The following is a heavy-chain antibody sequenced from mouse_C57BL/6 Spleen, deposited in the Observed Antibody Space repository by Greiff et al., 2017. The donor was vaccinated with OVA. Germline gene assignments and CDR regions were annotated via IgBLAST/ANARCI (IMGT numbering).Heavy chain of an antibody. V-gene: IGHV1-69*01. D-gene: IGHD1-1*01. Sequence: QVQLKQSGAELVMPGASVKLSCKASGYTFTSYWMHWVKQRPGQGLEWIGEIDPSDSYTNYNQKFKGKSTLTVDKSSSTAYMQLSSLTSEDSAVYYCARWDYGSSYNYFDYWGQGTTLTVSS. CDR1: GYTFTSYW. CDR3: ARWDYGSSYNYFDY. J-gene: IGHJ2*01. CDR2: IDPSDSYT.